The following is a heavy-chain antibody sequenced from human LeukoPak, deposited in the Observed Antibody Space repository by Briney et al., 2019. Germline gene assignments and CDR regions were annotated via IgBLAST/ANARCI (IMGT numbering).Heavy chain of an antibody. CDR2: ISGSGGST. Sequence: PGGSLRLSCAASGFTFSSYGMHWVRQAPGKGLEWVSAISGSGGSTYYADSVKGRFTISRDNSKNTLYLQMNSLRAEDTAVYYCAKDRVIPAAIYYMDVWGKGTTVTVSS. V-gene: IGHV3-23*01. J-gene: IGHJ6*03. D-gene: IGHD2-2*01. CDR3: AKDRVIPAAIYYMDV. CDR1: GFTFSSYG.